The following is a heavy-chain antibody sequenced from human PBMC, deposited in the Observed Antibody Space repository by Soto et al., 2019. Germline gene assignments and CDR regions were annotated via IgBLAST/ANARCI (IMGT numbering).Heavy chain of an antibody. Sequence: SEALSLTCTVSVGSFSSGSYYWSWIRQPPGKGLEWIGYIYYSGSTNYNPSLKSRVTISVDTSKNQFSLKLSSVTAADTAVYYCARADIVVVPAAMMGENWFDPWGQGTLVTVSS. CDR2: IYYSGST. J-gene: IGHJ5*02. CDR3: ARADIVVVPAAMMGENWFDP. D-gene: IGHD2-2*01. V-gene: IGHV4-61*01. CDR1: VGSFSSGSYY.